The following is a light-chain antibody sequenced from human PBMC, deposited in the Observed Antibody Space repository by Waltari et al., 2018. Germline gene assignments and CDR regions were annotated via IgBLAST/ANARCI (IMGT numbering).Light chain of an antibody. CDR3: QQGHSPPFT. Sequence: DIQVTQSPSSLSASVGDRVTITCRASQSINTYLNWYQQKPGKAPELLIYAASSLQSGVPSAFSGSGSGTDFTLTISSLQPEDFATYFCQQGHSPPFTFGPGTKVDIK. J-gene: IGKJ3*01. CDR1: QSINTY. V-gene: IGKV1-39*01. CDR2: AAS.